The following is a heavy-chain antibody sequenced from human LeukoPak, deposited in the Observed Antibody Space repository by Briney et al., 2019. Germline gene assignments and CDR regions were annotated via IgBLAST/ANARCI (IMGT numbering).Heavy chain of an antibody. V-gene: IGHV1-2*02. D-gene: IGHD3-10*01. CDR2: INPNTGGT. CDR1: GYTLTGYY. Sequence: GASVKVSCKASGYTLTGYYMHWVRQAPGQGLEWMGWINPNTGGTNYAQNFQGRVTMTRDTSISTAYMELSRLRSDGTAVYYCAGGDHTNFDYWGQGTLVTVSS. J-gene: IGHJ4*02. CDR3: AGGDHTNFDY.